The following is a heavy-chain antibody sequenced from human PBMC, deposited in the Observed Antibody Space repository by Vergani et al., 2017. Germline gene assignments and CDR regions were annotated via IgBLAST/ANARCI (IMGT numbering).Heavy chain of an antibody. CDR2: IIPIFGTA. D-gene: IGHD6-19*01. Sequence: QVQLVQSGAEVKKPGSSVKVSCKASGGTFSSYAISWVRQAPGQGLEWMGGIIPIFGTANYAQKFQGRVTITADKSTSTAYMELRSLRSEDTAVYYCARAVAGREKKYYYYYMDVWGKGTTVTVSS. V-gene: IGHV1-69*06. J-gene: IGHJ6*03. CDR1: GGTFSSYA. CDR3: ARAVAGREKKYYYYYMDV.